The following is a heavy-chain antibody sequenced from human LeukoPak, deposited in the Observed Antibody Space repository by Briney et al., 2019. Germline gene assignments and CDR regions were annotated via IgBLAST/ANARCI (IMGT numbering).Heavy chain of an antibody. CDR3: ATEFYDFLSGESWFDP. CDR1: GDSIDSVSYY. V-gene: IGHV4-39*07. Sequence: SETLSLTCSVSGDSIDSVSYYWGWIRQAPGKGPEWIASIDYSGRTLYNPSLRSRVTISVDTSNNDFSLNLTSVTAADTAVYYCATEFYDFLSGESWFDPWGQGALVTVS. D-gene: IGHD3-9*01. J-gene: IGHJ5*02. CDR2: IDYSGRT.